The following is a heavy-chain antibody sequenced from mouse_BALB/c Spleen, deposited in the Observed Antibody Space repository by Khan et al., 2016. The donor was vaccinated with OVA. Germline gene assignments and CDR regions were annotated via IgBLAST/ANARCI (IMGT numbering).Heavy chain of an antibody. CDR1: GYTFTSYV. CDR2: ISPNNDGS. CDR3: LGSLYYYGSAYEGFAY. J-gene: IGHJ3*01. Sequence: EVQLQESGPELVKPGASVKMSCKASGYTFTSYVMHWVKQKPGQGLEWIGYISPNNDGSKYNEKFRSKATLTSDKSSSTAYMELSSLTSEDSAVYYCLGSLYYYGSAYEGFAYWGQGTLVTVAA. V-gene: IGHV1S136*01. D-gene: IGHD1-1*01.